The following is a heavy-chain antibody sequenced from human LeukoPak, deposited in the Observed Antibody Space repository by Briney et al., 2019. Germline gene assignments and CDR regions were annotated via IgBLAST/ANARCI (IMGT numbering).Heavy chain of an antibody. CDR1: GGSISSYY. V-gene: IGHV4-59*12. CDR2: IYYSGST. CDR3: ARDFKVTMVRGVRSDYYYGMDV. J-gene: IGHJ6*02. D-gene: IGHD3-10*01. Sequence: PSETLSLTCTVSGGSISSYYWSWIRQPPGKGLEWIGYIYYSGSTNYNPSLKSRVAMSLDTSKSQFSLKLSSVTAADTAVYYCARDFKVTMVRGVRSDYYYGMDVWGQGTTVTVSS.